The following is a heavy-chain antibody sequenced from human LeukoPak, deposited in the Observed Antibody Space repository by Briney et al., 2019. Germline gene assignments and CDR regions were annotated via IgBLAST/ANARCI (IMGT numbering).Heavy chain of an antibody. CDR3: ARETLFPYCSSTICPSDY. J-gene: IGHJ4*02. D-gene: IGHD2-2*01. V-gene: IGHV1-18*01. Sequence: GASVKVSCKASGYTFTSYGISWVRQAPGQGLEWMGWISAYNGNTNYAQKLQGRVTMTTDTSTSTASMELRSLRSDDTAVYYCARETLFPYCSSTICPSDYWGQGTLVTVSS. CDR1: GYTFTSYG. CDR2: ISAYNGNT.